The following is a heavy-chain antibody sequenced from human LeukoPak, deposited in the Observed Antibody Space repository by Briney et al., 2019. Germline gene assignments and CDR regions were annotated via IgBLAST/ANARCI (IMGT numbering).Heavy chain of an antibody. CDR2: MNPNSGNT. J-gene: IGHJ4*02. V-gene: IGHV1-8*01. CDR3: ARVLRCSSTSCRYYFDY. CDR1: GYTFTSYD. Sequence: ASVKVSCKASGYTFTSYDINWVRQATGQGLEWMGWMNPNSGNTGYAQKFQGRVTMTRNTSISTAYMELSSLRSEDTAMYYCARVLRCSSTSCRYYFDYWGQGTLVTVSS. D-gene: IGHD2-2*01.